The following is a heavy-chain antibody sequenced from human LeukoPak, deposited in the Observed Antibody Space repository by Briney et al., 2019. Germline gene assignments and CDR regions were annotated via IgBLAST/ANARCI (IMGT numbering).Heavy chain of an antibody. CDR1: GGSFSGYY. J-gene: IGHJ5*02. D-gene: IGHD3-10*01. CDR3: GRTGGSGWFDP. Sequence: SETLSLTCAVYGGSFSGYYWSWIRQPPGKGLEWIGEINHSGSTNYNPSLKSRVTISVDTSKNQFSLKLSSVAAADTAVYYCGRTGGSGWFDPWGQGTLVTVSS. CDR2: INHSGST. V-gene: IGHV4-34*01.